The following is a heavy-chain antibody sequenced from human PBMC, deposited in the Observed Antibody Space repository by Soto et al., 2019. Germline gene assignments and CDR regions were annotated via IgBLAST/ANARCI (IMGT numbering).Heavy chain of an antibody. CDR2: ISYDGSNK. V-gene: IGHV3-30-3*01. Sequence: RRLSCAASGFTFSSYAMHWVRQAPGKGLEWVAVISYDGSNKYYADSVKGRFTISRDNSKNTLYLQMNSLRAEDTAVYYCARVLEMATISSDYWGQGTLVTVSS. D-gene: IGHD5-12*01. CDR3: ARVLEMATISSDY. J-gene: IGHJ4*02. CDR1: GFTFSSYA.